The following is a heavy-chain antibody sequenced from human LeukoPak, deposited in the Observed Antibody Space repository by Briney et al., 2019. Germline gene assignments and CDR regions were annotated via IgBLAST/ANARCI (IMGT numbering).Heavy chain of an antibody. V-gene: IGHV3-15*01. Sequence: GGSLRLSRAASGFTFSNAWMSWVRQAPGKGLEWVGRIKSKTDGGTTDYTAPVKGRFTISRDDSKNTLFLQMNSLKTEDTAVYYCTTVIRDYYFDYWGQGTLVTVSS. CDR3: TTVIRDYYFDY. CDR1: GFTFSNAW. J-gene: IGHJ4*02. CDR2: IKSKTDGGTT.